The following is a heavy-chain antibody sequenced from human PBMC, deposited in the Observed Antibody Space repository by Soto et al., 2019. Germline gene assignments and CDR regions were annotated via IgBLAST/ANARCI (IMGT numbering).Heavy chain of an antibody. Sequence: QVQLQESGPGLVKPSETLSLTCTVSGGSISSYYWSWIRQPPGKGLEWIGYIYYSGSTNYNPSLKSRVTISVDTSKNQFSLKLSSVTAADTAVYYCARGHGDSWIQLWCYAFDIWGQGTMVTVSS. V-gene: IGHV4-59*01. J-gene: IGHJ3*02. CDR3: ARGHGDSWIQLWCYAFDI. D-gene: IGHD5-18*01. CDR2: IYYSGST. CDR1: GGSISSYY.